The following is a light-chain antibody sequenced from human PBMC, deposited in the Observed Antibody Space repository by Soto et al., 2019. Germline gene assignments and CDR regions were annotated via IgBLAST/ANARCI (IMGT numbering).Light chain of an antibody. CDR2: DVT. V-gene: IGLV2-14*01. J-gene: IGLJ1*01. CDR3: SSYTTSSTDV. CDR1: SSDVGGYNY. Sequence: QSMLTQPASVSGSPGQSITISCTGTSSDVGGYNYVSWYQQHPGKAPKLMIFDVTNRPSGVSNRFSGSKSGNTASLTISGLQTEDEADYYCSSYTTSSTDVFGIGTKVTV.